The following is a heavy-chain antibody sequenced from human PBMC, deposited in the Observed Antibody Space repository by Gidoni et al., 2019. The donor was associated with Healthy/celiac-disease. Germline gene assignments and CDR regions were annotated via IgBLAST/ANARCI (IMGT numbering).Heavy chain of an antibody. D-gene: IGHD3-16*01. V-gene: IGHV1-46*01. CDR1: GSTFTSYY. J-gene: IGHJ4*02. CDR3: AREGPNGGAFDY. CDR2: INPSGGST. Sequence: QVQLVQSGAEVKKPGVSVKVSCKASGSTFTSYYMHWVRQAPGQGLEWMGIINPSGGSTSYEQKFQGRVTMTRDTSTSTVYMELSSLRSEDTAVYYCAREGPNGGAFDYWGQGTLVTVSS.